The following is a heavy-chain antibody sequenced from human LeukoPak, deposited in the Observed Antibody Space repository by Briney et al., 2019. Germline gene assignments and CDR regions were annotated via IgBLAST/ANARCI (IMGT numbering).Heavy chain of an antibody. CDR1: GGSISSYY. V-gene: IGHV4-59*08. CDR2: IYYSGST. Sequence: RPSETLSLTCTVSGGSISSYYWSWIRQPPGKGLEWIGYIYYSGSTNYNPSLKSRVTISVDTSKNQFSLKLSSVTAADTAVYYCARHLRWELPLDWFDPWGQGTLVTVSS. J-gene: IGHJ5*02. CDR3: ARHLRWELPLDWFDP. D-gene: IGHD1-26*01.